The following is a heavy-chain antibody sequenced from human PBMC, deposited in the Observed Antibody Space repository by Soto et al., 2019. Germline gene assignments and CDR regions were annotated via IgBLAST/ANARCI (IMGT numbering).Heavy chain of an antibody. Sequence: SETLSLTCAVYGGSFSGYYWSWIRQPPGKGLEWIGEINHSGSTNYNPSLKSRVTISVDTSKNQFSLKLSSVTAADTALYYCARGKGVVRGPYYYGMDVWGQGTTVTVSS. CDR1: GGSFSGYY. J-gene: IGHJ6*02. CDR2: INHSGST. V-gene: IGHV4-34*01. CDR3: ARGKGVVRGPYYYGMDV. D-gene: IGHD2-15*01.